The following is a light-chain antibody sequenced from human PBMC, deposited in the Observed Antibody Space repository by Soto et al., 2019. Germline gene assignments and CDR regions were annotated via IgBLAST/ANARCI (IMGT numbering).Light chain of an antibody. CDR1: QSVSSSY. CDR3: QQYGSALYT. J-gene: IGKJ2*01. CDR2: GAS. V-gene: IGKV3-20*01. Sequence: EIVLTQSPGTLSLSPGERATLSCRASQSVSSSYLAWYQQKPGQAPRLLIYGASSRATGIPDRLSGSGSGKDFTLTISRLEPEDFAVYYCQQYGSALYTVGQGTKLEIK.